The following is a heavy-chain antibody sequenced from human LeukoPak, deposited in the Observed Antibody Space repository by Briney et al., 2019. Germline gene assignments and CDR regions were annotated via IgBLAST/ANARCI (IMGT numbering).Heavy chain of an antibody. J-gene: IGHJ4*02. V-gene: IGHV1-18*04. CDR1: GYTFTGYY. Sequence: ASVKVSCKASGYTFTGYYMHWVRQAPGQGLEWMGWISAYNGNTNYAQKLQGRVTMTTDTSTSTAYMELRSLRSDDTAVYYCARESGYSYGTDSFDYWGQGTLVTVSS. D-gene: IGHD5-18*01. CDR2: ISAYNGNT. CDR3: ARESGYSYGTDSFDY.